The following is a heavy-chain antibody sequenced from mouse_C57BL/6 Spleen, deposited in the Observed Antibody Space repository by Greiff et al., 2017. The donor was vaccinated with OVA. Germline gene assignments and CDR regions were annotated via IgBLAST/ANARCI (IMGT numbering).Heavy chain of an antibody. CDR3: ARDCYGSRGYFDY. V-gene: IGHV5-4*01. CDR2: LSDGGSYT. J-gene: IGHJ2*01. CDR1: GFTFSSYA. Sequence: VQLKESGGGLVKPGGSLKLSCAASGFTFSSYAMSWVRQTPEKRLEWVATLSDGGSYTYYPDNVKGRFTISRDNAKNNLYLQMSHLKSEDTAMYYCARDCYGSRGYFDYWGQGTTLTVSS. D-gene: IGHD1-1*01.